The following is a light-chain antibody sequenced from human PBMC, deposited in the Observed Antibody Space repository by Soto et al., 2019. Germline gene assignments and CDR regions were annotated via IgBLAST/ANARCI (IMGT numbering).Light chain of an antibody. CDR3: QKYNSAPLT. J-gene: IGKJ4*02. Sequence: DVQMTQSPSSLSAFVGDRVTITCRASQGIAPYLAWVQQKPGKVPKLLIYATSTLHSGVPSRFSGSGSGTDFTLTINSLQPEDVGTYYCQKYNSAPLTFGGGTKVEIK. CDR1: QGIAPY. CDR2: ATS. V-gene: IGKV1-27*01.